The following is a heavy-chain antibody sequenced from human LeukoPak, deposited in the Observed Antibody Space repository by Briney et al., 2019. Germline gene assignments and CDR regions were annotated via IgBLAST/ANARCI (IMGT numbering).Heavy chain of an antibody. V-gene: IGHV1-3*01. CDR3: ARDLWQYSSSGDAFDI. CDR2: INAGNGNT. D-gene: IGHD6-13*01. CDR1: GYTFTSCA. Sequence: VASVKVSCKASGYTFTSCAIHWVRQAPGQRLECMGWINAGNGNTKYSQKFQGRVTITRDTSASTVYMELSSLRSEDTAVYYCARDLWQYSSSGDAFDIWGQGTMVTVSS. J-gene: IGHJ3*02.